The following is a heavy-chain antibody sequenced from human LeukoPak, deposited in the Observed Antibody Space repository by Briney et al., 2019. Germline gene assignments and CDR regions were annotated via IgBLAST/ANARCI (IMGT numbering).Heavy chain of an antibody. Sequence: SETLSLTCAVYGGSFSGYYWSWICQPPGKGLEWIGEINHSGSTNYNPSLKSRVTISVDTSKNRFSLKLSSVTAADTAVYYCARVDYYDSSGYYYHDYWGQGTLVTVSS. CDR3: ARVDYYDSSGYYYHDY. V-gene: IGHV4-34*01. J-gene: IGHJ4*02. CDR1: GGSFSGYY. CDR2: INHSGST. D-gene: IGHD3-22*01.